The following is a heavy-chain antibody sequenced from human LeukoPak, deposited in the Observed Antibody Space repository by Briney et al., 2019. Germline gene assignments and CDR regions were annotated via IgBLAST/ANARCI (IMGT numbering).Heavy chain of an antibody. D-gene: IGHD6-6*01. V-gene: IGHV1-46*01. CDR2: TNPSGGST. CDR3: ARDHEYSSSFFEDYFDY. J-gene: IGHJ4*02. Sequence: ASVKVSCKASGYTFTSYYMHWVRQAPGQGLEWMGITNPSGGSTSYAQKFQGRVTMTRDTSTSTVYMELSSLRSEDTAVYYCARDHEYSSSFFEDYFDYWGQGTLVTVSS. CDR1: GYTFTSYY.